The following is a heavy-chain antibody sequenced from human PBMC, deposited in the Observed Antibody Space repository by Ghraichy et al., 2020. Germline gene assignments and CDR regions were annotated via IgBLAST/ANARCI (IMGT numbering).Heavy chain of an antibody. J-gene: IGHJ4*02. CDR3: ARIGDRAARPPFIYYFDY. CDR2: IKQDGSEK. D-gene: IGHD6-6*01. CDR1: GFTFSSYW. V-gene: IGHV3-7*03. Sequence: GGSLRLSCAASGFTFSSYWMSWVRQAPGKGLEWVANIKQDGSEKYYVDSVKGRFTISRDNAKNSLYLQMNSLRAEDTAVYYCARIGDRAARPPFIYYFDYWGQGTLVTVSS.